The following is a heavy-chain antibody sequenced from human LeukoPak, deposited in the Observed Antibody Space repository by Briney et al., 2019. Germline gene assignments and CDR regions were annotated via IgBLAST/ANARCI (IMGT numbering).Heavy chain of an antibody. CDR2: ISGYNGNT. CDR3: ASIFQGDFDY. Sequence: ASVKVSCKASDYTFSSYGISWVRQAPGQGLEWMGWISGYNGNTKYAQNLQGRVTMTTDTSTTTAYMELRSLRSDDTAVYYCASIFQGDFDYWGQGTLVTVSS. V-gene: IGHV1-18*01. CDR1: DYTFSSYG. D-gene: IGHD2/OR15-2a*01. J-gene: IGHJ4*02.